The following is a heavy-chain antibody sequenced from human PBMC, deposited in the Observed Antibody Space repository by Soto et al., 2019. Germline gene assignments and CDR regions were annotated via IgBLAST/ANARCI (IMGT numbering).Heavy chain of an antibody. CDR2: INPSGGST. J-gene: IGHJ6*02. CDR3: ARDGNYDFWSGYYSIRSDYYGMDV. CDR1: GYTFTSYY. D-gene: IGHD3-3*01. Sequence: ASVKVSCKASGYTFTSYYMHWVRQAPGQGLEWMGIINPSGGSTSYAQKFQGRVTMTTDTSTSTVYMELRSLRSDDTAVYYCARDGNYDFWSGYYSIRSDYYGMDVWGQGTTVTVSS. V-gene: IGHV1-46*01.